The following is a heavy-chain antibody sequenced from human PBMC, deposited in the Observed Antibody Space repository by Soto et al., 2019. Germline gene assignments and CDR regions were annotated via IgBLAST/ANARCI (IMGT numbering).Heavy chain of an antibody. Sequence: QVQLQESGPGLVKPSQTLSLTCTVSGGSISSGDYYWSWIRQPPGKGLEWIGYIYYSGSTFYNPSLKSRVTISIHTSKNQFSLKLSSVTAADTAVYYCARDFLTGKNNWFDPWGQGTLVTVSS. J-gene: IGHJ5*02. D-gene: IGHD3-9*01. CDR3: ARDFLTGKNNWFDP. CDR1: GGSISSGDYY. V-gene: IGHV4-30-4*01. CDR2: IYYSGST.